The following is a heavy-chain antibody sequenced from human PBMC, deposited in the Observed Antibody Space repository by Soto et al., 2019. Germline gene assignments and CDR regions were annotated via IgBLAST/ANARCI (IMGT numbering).Heavy chain of an antibody. CDR1: GGSISSGDYY. D-gene: IGHD1-26*01. CDR3: ARGVGAYRFDY. J-gene: IGHJ4*02. V-gene: IGHV4-30-4*01. Sequence: QVQLQESGPGLVKPSQTLSLTCTVSGGSISSGDYYWSWIRQPPGEGLEWIGYIAYSGNTYYNPYIKSPVTITVDTSKNHCSLKLSSVNAVDTAGYYCARGVGAYRFDYWGQGTLVTVSS. CDR2: IAYSGNT.